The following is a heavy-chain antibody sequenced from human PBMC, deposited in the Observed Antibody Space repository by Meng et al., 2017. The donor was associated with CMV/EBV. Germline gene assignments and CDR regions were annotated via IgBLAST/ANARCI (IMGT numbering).Heavy chain of an antibody. CDR2: IYYSGST. J-gene: IGHJ4*02. D-gene: IGHD4-17*01. CDR3: ARGFRTATVTPPDY. Sequence: SQTLSLTCAASGFTFSNAWMSWVRQAPGKGLEWIGYIYYSGSTYYNPSLKSRVTISVDTSKNQFSLKLSSVTAADTAVYYCARGFRTATVTPPDYWGQGTLVTVSS. CDR1: GFTFSNAW. V-gene: IGHV4-30-4*08.